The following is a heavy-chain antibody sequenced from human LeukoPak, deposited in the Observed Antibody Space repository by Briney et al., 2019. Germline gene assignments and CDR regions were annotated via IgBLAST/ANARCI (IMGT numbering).Heavy chain of an antibody. CDR1: GGSISSGSYY. V-gene: IGHV4-61*02. J-gene: IGHJ4*02. Sequence: PSQTLSLTCTVSGGSISSGSYYWSWIRQPAGKGLEWIGRIYTSGSTNYNPSLKSRVTISVDTSKNQFSLKLSSVTAADTAVYYCARDRISNAGYYVYVWGSYRRGGYYFDYWGQGTLVTVSS. CDR3: ARDRISNAGYYVYVWGSYRRGGYYFDY. D-gene: IGHD3-16*02. CDR2: IYTSGST.